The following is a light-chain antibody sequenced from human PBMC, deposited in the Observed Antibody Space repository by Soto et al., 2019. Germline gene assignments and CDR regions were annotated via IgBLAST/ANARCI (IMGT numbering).Light chain of an antibody. J-gene: IGLJ2*01. V-gene: IGLV2-14*03. CDR2: DVS. CDR3: SSYTSSFTLV. Sequence: QSVLTQPASVSGSPGQSITISCTGTSSDVGGYDSVSWYQQHPRKAPKLMIFDVSNRPSGVSDRFSGSKSGNTASLTISGLQAEDEADYFCSSYTSSFTLVFGGGTQLTVL. CDR1: SSDVGGYDS.